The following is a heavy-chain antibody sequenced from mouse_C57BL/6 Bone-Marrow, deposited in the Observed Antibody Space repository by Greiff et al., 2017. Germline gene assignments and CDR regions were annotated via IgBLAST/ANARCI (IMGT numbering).Heavy chain of an antibody. CDR2: IYPTSGNT. CDR1: GYTFTSYG. Sequence: QVQLQQSGAELARPGASVKLSCKASGYTFTSYGISWVKQRTGQGLEWIGEIYPTSGNTYSNEKFKGKATLTADKSSSTAYMELRSLTSEDSAVYFCARGTTVVAPFAYWGQGTLVTVSA. J-gene: IGHJ3*01. D-gene: IGHD1-1*01. CDR3: ARGTTVVAPFAY. V-gene: IGHV1-81*01.